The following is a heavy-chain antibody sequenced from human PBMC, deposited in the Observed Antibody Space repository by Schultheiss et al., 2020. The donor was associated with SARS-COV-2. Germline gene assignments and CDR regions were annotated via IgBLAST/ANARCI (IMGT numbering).Heavy chain of an antibody. J-gene: IGHJ6*02. Sequence: GGSLRLSCAASGFTFSSYSMNWVRQAPGKGLEWVSAVSGSGGSTYYADSVKGRFTISRDNAKNSLYLQMNSLRAEDTAVYYCARYRRWRSSSSRDYYSGMDVWGQGTTVTVSS. V-gene: IGHV3-21*04. D-gene: IGHD6-6*01. CDR3: ARYRRWRSSSSRDYYSGMDV. CDR1: GFTFSSYS. CDR2: VSGSGGST.